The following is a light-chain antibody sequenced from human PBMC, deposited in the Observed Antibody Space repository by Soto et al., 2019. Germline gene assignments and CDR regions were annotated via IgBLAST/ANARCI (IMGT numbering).Light chain of an antibody. J-gene: IGKJ1*01. CDR2: DAS. Sequence: EVVLTQSPATLSLSPGEGATLSCRASQSVSNYLAWYQQKPGQAPRLLIYDASNGATGIPARFSGGGSGTDFTLTISSLEPEDFAVYYCQQRSNWPTFGQGTKVEIK. V-gene: IGKV3-11*01. CDR1: QSVSNY. CDR3: QQRSNWPT.